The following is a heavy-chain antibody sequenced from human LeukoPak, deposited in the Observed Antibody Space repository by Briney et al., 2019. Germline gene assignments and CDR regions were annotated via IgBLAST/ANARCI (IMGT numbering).Heavy chain of an antibody. CDR1: GYTFTSYG. D-gene: IGHD2-8*01. CDR3: ARYYCTNGVCYLDAFDI. Sequence: GASVKVSCKASGYTFTSYGISWVRQAPGQGLEWMGWISAYNGNTNYAQKLQGRVTMTTDTSTSTAYMELRSLRSDDTTVYYCARYYCTNGVCYLDAFDIWGQGTMVTVSS. V-gene: IGHV1-18*01. J-gene: IGHJ3*02. CDR2: ISAYNGNT.